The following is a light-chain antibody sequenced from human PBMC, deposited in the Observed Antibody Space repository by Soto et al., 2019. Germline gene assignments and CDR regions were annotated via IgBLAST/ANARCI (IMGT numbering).Light chain of an antibody. J-gene: IGKJ2*02. CDR2: GAS. Sequence: EIVMTQSPATLSVSPGERATLSCRASQSVSSNFAWYQQKPGQAPRLLIYGASTRSTGIPARFSGSGSGTEFTLTISSLQSEDFAVSYCQQYNNWPRRTFGQGTKLEIK. CDR3: QQYNNWPRRT. CDR1: QSVSSN. V-gene: IGKV3-15*01.